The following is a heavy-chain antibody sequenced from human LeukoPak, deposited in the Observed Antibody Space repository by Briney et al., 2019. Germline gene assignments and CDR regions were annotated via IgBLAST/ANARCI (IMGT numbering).Heavy chain of an antibody. V-gene: IGHV4-59*08. CDR3: ARLSYSSGWSDY. J-gene: IGHJ4*02. Sequence: SETLTLTCTVSGGSFSSYYWSWIRQPPGKGLEWIGYIYYSGSTNYNPSLKSRVTISVDTSKNQFSLKLSSVTAADTAVYYCARLSYSSGWSDYWGQGTLVTVSS. CDR1: GGSFSSYY. CDR2: IYYSGST. D-gene: IGHD6-19*01.